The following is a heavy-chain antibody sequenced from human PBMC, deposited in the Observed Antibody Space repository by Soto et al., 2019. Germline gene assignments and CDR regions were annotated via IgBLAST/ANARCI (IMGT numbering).Heavy chain of an antibody. Sequence: QLQLQESGSGLVKPSQTLSLTCAVSGGSISSGGYSWSWIRQPPGKGLEWIGYIYHSGSTYYNPSLKSRVTISVDRSKNQFSLKLSSVTAADTAVYYCARDTGYSYGLPDAFDIWGQGTMVTVSS. D-gene: IGHD5-18*01. V-gene: IGHV4-30-2*01. CDR3: ARDTGYSYGLPDAFDI. CDR2: IYHSGST. CDR1: GGSISSGGYS. J-gene: IGHJ3*02.